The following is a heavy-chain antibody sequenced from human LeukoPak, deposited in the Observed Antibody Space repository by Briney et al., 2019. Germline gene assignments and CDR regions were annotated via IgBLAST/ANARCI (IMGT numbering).Heavy chain of an antibody. CDR1: GYTFTSYG. D-gene: IGHD4-17*01. V-gene: IGHV1-18*01. J-gene: IGHJ4*02. CDR2: ISAYNGNT. Sequence: ASVKVSCKASGYTFTSYGISWVRQAPGQGLEWMGWISAYNGNTNYAQKLQGRVTMTTDTSTSTAYMELRSLRSGDTAVYYCARGPPYGDSLMTYFDYWGQGTLVTVSS. CDR3: ARGPPYGDSLMTYFDY.